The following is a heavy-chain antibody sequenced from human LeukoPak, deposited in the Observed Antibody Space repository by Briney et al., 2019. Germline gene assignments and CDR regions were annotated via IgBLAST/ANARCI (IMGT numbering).Heavy chain of an antibody. Sequence: ESGGGVVQPGRSLRLSCAASGFTFGSYWMRWVRQTPGKGLEWVANIKPDGSEKYHLDSVKGRFTISRDNVKNSLYLQMTGLRAEDTAVYYCARDGYNTIDYWGQGTLVTVSS. CDR1: GFTFGSYW. D-gene: IGHD5-24*01. CDR2: IKPDGSEK. CDR3: ARDGYNTIDY. J-gene: IGHJ4*02. V-gene: IGHV3-7*05.